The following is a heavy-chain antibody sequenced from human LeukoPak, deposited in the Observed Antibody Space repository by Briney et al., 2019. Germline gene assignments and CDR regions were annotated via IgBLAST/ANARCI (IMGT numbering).Heavy chain of an antibody. CDR1: GFTFSNYW. CDR3: ARAVTTALDY. D-gene: IGHD4-17*01. CDR2: INSDGNST. V-gene: IGHV3-74*01. Sequence: GGSLRLSCAASGFTFSNYWIHWVRQAPGKGLVWVSRINSDGNSTSYADSVQGRITISRDNAKNSLYLQMNSLRAEDTAVYYCARAVTTALDYWGQGALVTVSS. J-gene: IGHJ4*02.